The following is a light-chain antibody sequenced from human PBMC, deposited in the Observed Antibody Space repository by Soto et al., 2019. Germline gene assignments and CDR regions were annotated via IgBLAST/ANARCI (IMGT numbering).Light chain of an antibody. V-gene: IGKV2-30*02. CDR2: EVS. CDR1: QSLIHSDGSTY. Sequence: DVVMTQSPLSLPVTLGQPASISCRSSQSLIHSDGSTYLNWFQQRPGQSPRRLIYEVSDRDSGVPDRFSGSGSGHDFTLKISRVEAEDVGVYYCMQGTHWPWTFGQGTEVEIK. CDR3: MQGTHWPWT. J-gene: IGKJ1*01.